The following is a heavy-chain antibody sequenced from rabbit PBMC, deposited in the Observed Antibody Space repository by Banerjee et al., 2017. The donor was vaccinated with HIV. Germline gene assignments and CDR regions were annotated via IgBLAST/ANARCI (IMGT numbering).Heavy chain of an antibody. CDR3: ARGAAGTSFLYGLYL. J-gene: IGHJ4*01. CDR2: IYTGSGST. D-gene: IGHD4-2*01. Sequence: QEQLEESGGGLVKPEGSLTLTCKASGSDLSTYYYMCWVRQAPGRGLELIGCIYTGSGSTWYASWAKGRFTISETSSTTVTLQMTSLTAADTATYFCARGAAGTSFLYGLYLWGPGTLVTVS. V-gene: IGHV1S45*01. CDR1: GSDLSTYYY.